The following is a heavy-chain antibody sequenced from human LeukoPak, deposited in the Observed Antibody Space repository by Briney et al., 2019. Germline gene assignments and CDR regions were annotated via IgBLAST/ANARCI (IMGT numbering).Heavy chain of an antibody. D-gene: IGHD2-2*01. V-gene: IGHV5-51*01. Sequence: GESLKISCKGSGYSFTSYWIGWVRQMPGKGLEWMGIIYPGDSDTRYSPSFQGQVTISADKSISTAYLQWSSLKASDTAMYYCARRSLCSSTSCYEFFHYWGQGTLVTVSS. CDR1: GYSFTSYW. CDR3: ARRSLCSSTSCYEFFHY. J-gene: IGHJ4*02. CDR2: IYPGDSDT.